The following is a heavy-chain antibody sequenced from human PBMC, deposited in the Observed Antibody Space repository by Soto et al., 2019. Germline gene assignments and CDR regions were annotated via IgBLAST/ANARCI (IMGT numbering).Heavy chain of an antibody. V-gene: IGHV3-48*02. CDR2: ISSSSSTI. CDR3: ASGYLDRGALNWFDP. J-gene: IGHJ5*02. CDR1: GFTFSSYS. Sequence: EVQLVESGGGLVQPGGSLRLSCAASGFTFSSYSMNWVRQAPGKGLEWVSYISSSSSTIYYADSVKGRFTISRDNAKNSLYLQMNSLRDEDTAVYYCASGYLDRGALNWFDPWGQGTLVTVSS. D-gene: IGHD3-22*01.